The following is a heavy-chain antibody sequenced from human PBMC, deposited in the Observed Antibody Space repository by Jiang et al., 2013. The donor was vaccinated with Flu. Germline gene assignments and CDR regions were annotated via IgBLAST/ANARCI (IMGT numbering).Heavy chain of an antibody. D-gene: IGHD1-26*01. J-gene: IGHJ5*02. CDR3: ARDIGRRSASSGAWFDP. Sequence: GLVKPSETLSLTCTVSGGSISSYYWSWIRQPPGKGLEWIGYIYYSGSTNYNPSLKSRVTISVDTSKNQFSLKLSSVTAADTAVYYCARDIGRRSASSGAWFDPWGQGTLVTVSS. CDR1: GGSISSYY. V-gene: IGHV4-59*01. CDR2: IYYSGST.